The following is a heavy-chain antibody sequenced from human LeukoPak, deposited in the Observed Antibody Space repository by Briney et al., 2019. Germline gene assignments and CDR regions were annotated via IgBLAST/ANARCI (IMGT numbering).Heavy chain of an antibody. V-gene: IGHV3-48*01. D-gene: IGHD6-19*01. J-gene: IGHJ4*02. Sequence: GGSLRLSCAASGFTFSSYSMNWVRQAPGKGLEWISCISTSSSAIYYADSVQGRFTISRDNAKNSLYLQMNSLRAEDTAVYYCARDQGSGWPTDNDYWGQGTLVTVSS. CDR2: ISTSSSAI. CDR3: ARDQGSGWPTDNDY. CDR1: GFTFSSYS.